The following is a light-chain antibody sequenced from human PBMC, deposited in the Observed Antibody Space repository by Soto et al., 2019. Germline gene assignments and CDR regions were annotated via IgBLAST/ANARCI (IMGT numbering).Light chain of an antibody. J-gene: IGLJ1*01. CDR3: GSWDSSLSAYV. CDR1: SSNLGGNS. Sequence: QSVLTQPPSVSAAPGQKFTISCSGSSSNLGGNSVSWYQQLPGTAPKLLIYDDDKRPSGIPDRFSGSKSGTSATLGITGFQTGDEADYYCGSWDSSLSAYVFGTGTKSPS. CDR2: DDD. V-gene: IGLV1-51*01.